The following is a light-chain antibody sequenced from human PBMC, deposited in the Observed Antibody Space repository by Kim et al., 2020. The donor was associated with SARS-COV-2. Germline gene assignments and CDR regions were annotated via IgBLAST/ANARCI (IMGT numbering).Light chain of an antibody. CDR2: GKN. CDR3: NSRDSSGNLVV. Sequence: ALGQTVRITCQGDSLIVYYASWYQQKPGQAPVLVIFGKNNRPSGIPDRFSGSSSGNTASLTITGSQAEDEADYYCNSRDSSGNLVVFGGGTQLTVL. J-gene: IGLJ2*01. CDR1: SLIVYY. V-gene: IGLV3-19*01.